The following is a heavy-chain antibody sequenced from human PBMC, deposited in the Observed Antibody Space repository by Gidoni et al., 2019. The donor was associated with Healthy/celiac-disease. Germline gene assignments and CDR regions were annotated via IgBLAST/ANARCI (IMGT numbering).Heavy chain of an antibody. V-gene: IGHV4-61*02. Sequence: QVQLQESGPGLVKPSQTLSLTCTVSGGSISSGSYYWSWIRQPAGKGLEWIGRFYTSGSTNYNPSLKSRVTMSVDTSKNQFSLKLSSVTAADTAVYYCARVLSYSSGFNYFDYWGQGTLVTVSS. D-gene: IGHD6-19*01. CDR2: FYTSGST. CDR1: GGSISSGSYY. J-gene: IGHJ4*02. CDR3: ARVLSYSSGFNYFDY.